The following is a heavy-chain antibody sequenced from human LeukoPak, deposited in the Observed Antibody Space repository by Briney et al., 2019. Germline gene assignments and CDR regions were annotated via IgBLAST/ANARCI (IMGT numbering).Heavy chain of an antibody. CDR2: ISGGSGYI. CDR1: GFTFSGYF. Sequence: PGGSLRLSCAASGFTFSGYFMNWVRQAPGEGLEWVSSISGGSGYIYYADSVKGRFTISRDNARNSLYLQMNSLRAEDTAVYYCARGGGSGSYDYWGQGTLVTVSS. V-gene: IGHV3-21*01. D-gene: IGHD3-10*01. CDR3: ARGGGSGSYDY. J-gene: IGHJ4*02.